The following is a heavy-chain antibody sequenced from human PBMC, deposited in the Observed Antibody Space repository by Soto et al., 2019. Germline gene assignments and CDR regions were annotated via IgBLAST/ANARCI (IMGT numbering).Heavy chain of an antibody. V-gene: IGHV1-69*06. J-gene: IGHJ6*02. CDR2: LIPIFGTA. CDR3: AFSGTEYDFWSGSPYYYYGMDV. Sequence: VQLVQSGAEVKKPGSSVKVSCKASGGTFSSYAISWVRQAPGQGLEWMGGLIPIFGTANYAQKFQGRVTITEDKTTSTAYVELSSLRSEDTAVYYCAFSGTEYDFWSGSPYYYYGMDVWGQGTKATGSS. CDR1: GGTFSSYA. D-gene: IGHD3-3*01.